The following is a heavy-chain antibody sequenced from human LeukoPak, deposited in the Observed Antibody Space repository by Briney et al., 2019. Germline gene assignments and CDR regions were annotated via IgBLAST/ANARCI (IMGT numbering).Heavy chain of an antibody. CDR3: ARTARDGYTGDY. V-gene: IGHV2-70*04. D-gene: IGHD5-24*01. Sequence: SGPTLVNSTQTLTLTRTFSGFSLSTSGMRVSWIRQPPGKALEWLARIDWDDDKFYSTSLKTRLTISKDTSKNQVVLTMTNMDPVDTATYYCARTARDGYTGDYWGQGTLVTVSS. CDR2: IDWDDDK. CDR1: GFSLSTSGMR. J-gene: IGHJ4*02.